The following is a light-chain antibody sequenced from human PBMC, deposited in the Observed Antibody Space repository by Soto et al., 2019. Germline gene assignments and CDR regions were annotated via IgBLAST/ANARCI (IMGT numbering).Light chain of an antibody. J-gene: IGLJ1*01. CDR3: SSFTTNNSLV. Sequence: QSALTQPASVSGSPGQSITFSCTGTSSDIGTYDYDSWFQQHPGKAPKLMIYDVNNRPSEVSNRFSGSKSGNTSSLTISGLQAEDEADFYCSSFTTNNSLVFGTGTKLTVL. V-gene: IGLV2-14*01. CDR2: DVN. CDR1: SSDIGTYDY.